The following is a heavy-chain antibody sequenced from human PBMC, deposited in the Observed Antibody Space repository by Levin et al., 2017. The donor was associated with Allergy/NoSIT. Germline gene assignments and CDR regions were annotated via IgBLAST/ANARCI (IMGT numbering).Heavy chain of an antibody. CDR1: GNSFTSYW. V-gene: IGHV5-51*01. J-gene: IGHJ3*02. CDR2: IYPSDSDT. Sequence: GESLKISCKGSGNSFTSYWIGWVRQMPGKGLEWMGIIYPSDSDTRYSPSFQGQVTISADKSISTAYLQWSSLKASDTAMYYCARRLKGVTVAGTKAFDIWGQGTMVTVSS. D-gene: IGHD6-19*01. CDR3: ARRLKGVTVAGTKAFDI.